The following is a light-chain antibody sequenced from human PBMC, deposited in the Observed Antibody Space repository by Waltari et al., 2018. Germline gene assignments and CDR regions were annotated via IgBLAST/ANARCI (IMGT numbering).Light chain of an antibody. V-gene: IGKV1-5*03. J-gene: IGKJ4*01. CDR1: QSIINW. CDR3: QQYNSYSLLT. Sequence: DIQMTQSPFTLSASVGDRVIITCRASQSIINWLAWYQHKPGKAPKLLIYKGSTLASGVPSRFSGSGSGTDFSLTISSLQPDDFATYYCQQYNSYSLLTFGGGTKVEIK. CDR2: KGS.